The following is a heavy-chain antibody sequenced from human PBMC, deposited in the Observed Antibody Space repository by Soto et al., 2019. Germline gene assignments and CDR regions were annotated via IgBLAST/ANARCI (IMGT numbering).Heavy chain of an antibody. CDR1: GFTVSSNY. J-gene: IGHJ6*02. CDR2: IYSGGST. D-gene: IGHD5-18*01. CDR3: ASTAMDKDYYYYGMDV. Sequence: GGSLRLSCAASGFTVSSNYMSWVRQAPGKGLEWVSVIYSGGSTYYADSVKGRFTISRDNSKNTLYLQMNSLRAEDTAVYYCASTAMDKDYYYYGMDVWGQGTTVTVSS. V-gene: IGHV3-53*01.